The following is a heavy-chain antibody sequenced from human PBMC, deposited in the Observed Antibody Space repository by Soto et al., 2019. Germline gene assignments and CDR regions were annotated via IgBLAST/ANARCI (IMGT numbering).Heavy chain of an antibody. CDR3: AKEHHYSSRWSEVDY. V-gene: IGHV3-23*01. J-gene: IGHJ4*02. Sequence: PVGSLRLSCAASGFTFSSYAMSWVRQAPGKGLEWVSAISGSGVSTYYADSVKGRFTISRDNSKNTLYLQMNSLRAEDTAVYYCAKEHHYSSRWSEVDYWGQGTLVTVSS. CDR2: ISGSGVST. CDR1: GFTFSSYA. D-gene: IGHD6-13*01.